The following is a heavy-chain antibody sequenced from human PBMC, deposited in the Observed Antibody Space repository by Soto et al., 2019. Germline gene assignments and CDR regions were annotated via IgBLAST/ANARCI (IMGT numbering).Heavy chain of an antibody. CDR2: ISAYNGNT. V-gene: IGHV1-18*01. CDR3: ARGYCSSTSCYFSPGMDV. CDR1: GYTFTSYG. J-gene: IGHJ6*02. D-gene: IGHD2-2*01. Sequence: QVPLVQSGAEVKKPGASVKVSCKASGYTFTSYGISWVRQAPGQGLEWMGWISAYNGNTNYAQKLQGRVTMTTDTSTSTAYMELRSLRSDGTAVYYCARGYCSSTSCYFSPGMDVWGQGTTVTVSS.